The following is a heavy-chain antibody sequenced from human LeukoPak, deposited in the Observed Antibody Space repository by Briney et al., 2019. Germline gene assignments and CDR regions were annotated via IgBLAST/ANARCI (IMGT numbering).Heavy chain of an antibody. CDR3: ARAGTMIVVVPPYYYYMDV. CDR2: INPNSGGT. Sequence: GASVKVSCKASGYTFTRYYMHWVRQAPGQGREWMGWINPNSGGTNYAQKFQGRVTMTRDTSISTAYMELSRLRSDDTPVYYCARAGTMIVVVPPYYYYMDVWGKGTTVTVSS. D-gene: IGHD3-22*01. J-gene: IGHJ6*03. CDR1: GYTFTRYY. V-gene: IGHV1-2*02.